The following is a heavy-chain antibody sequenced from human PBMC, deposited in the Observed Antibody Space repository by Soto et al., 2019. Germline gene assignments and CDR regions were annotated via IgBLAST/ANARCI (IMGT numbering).Heavy chain of an antibody. CDR3: ARVAYTYGWIYDY. CDR2: IKQDGSEE. Sequence: GGSLRLSCAASGFTFSNYWMSWVRQAPGKGLQWVVNIKQDGSEEYYMDSVRGRFTVSRDNAKNSLYLQMNSLRAEDTAVYFCARVAYTYGWIYDYWGQGSLVTVSS. J-gene: IGHJ4*01. CDR1: GFTFSNYW. V-gene: IGHV3-7*01. D-gene: IGHD2-2*02.